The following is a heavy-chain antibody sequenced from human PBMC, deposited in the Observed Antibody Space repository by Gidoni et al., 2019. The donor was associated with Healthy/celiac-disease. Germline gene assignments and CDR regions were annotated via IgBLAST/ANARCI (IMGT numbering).Heavy chain of an antibody. Sequence: QVQLQESGPGLVKPSGTLSLTCAVSGGSISSSNWWRWVRQPPGKGLEWIGEIYHSGSTNYNPSLKSRVTISVDKSKNQFSLKLSSVTAADTAVYYCARDKVIAVAGRAKDYYYYGMDVWGQGTTVTVSS. V-gene: IGHV4-4*02. CDR3: ARDKVIAVAGRAKDYYYYGMDV. CDR1: GGSISSSNW. J-gene: IGHJ6*02. CDR2: IYHSGST. D-gene: IGHD6-19*01.